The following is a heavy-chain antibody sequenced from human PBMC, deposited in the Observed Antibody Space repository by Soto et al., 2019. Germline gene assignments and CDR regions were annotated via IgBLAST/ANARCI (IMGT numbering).Heavy chain of an antibody. CDR1: GYTFTSYD. J-gene: IGHJ4*02. Sequence: QVQLVQSGAEVKKPGASVKVSCKASGYTFTSYDINWVRQATGQGLEWMGWMNPNSGNTGYAQKFHGRVTMTRNTSISTAYMGLSSLRSEDTAVYYCASVYPVDLAAADYWGQGTLVTVSS. CDR3: ASVYPVDLAAADY. CDR2: MNPNSGNT. V-gene: IGHV1-8*01. D-gene: IGHD6-13*01.